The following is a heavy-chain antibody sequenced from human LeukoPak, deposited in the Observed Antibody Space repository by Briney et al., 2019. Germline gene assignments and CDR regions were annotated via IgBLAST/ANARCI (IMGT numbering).Heavy chain of an antibody. V-gene: IGHV3-66*01. Sequence: GGSLRLSCAASGFTFSSYWMSWVRQAPGKGLEWVSVIYSGGSTYYADSVKGRFTISRDNSKNTLYLQMNSLRAEDTAVYYCARDERLDYWGQGTLVTVSS. CDR2: IYSGGST. CDR1: GFTFSSYW. D-gene: IGHD1-1*01. J-gene: IGHJ4*02. CDR3: ARDERLDY.